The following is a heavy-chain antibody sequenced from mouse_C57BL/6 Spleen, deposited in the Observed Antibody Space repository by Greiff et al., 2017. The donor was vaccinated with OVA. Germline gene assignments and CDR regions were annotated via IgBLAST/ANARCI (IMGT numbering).Heavy chain of an antibody. V-gene: IGHV1-63*01. CDR1: GYTFTNYW. J-gene: IGHJ4*01. CDR2: IYPGGGYT. CDR3: ARGYGSSSYYAMDY. D-gene: IGHD1-1*01. Sequence: QVQLQQSGAELVRPGTSVKMSCKASGYTFTNYWIGWAKQRPGHGLEWIGDIYPGGGYTNYNEKFKGKATLTADKSSSTAYMQFSSLTSEDSAIDYGARGYGSSSYYAMDYWGQGTSVTVSS.